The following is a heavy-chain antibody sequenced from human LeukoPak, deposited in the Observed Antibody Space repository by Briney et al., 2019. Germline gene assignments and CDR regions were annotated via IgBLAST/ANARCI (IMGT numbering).Heavy chain of an antibody. CDR2: IYPGDSNT. J-gene: IGHJ4*02. Sequence: GESLKISCKGSGYSFTSYWIGWVRQMPGKGLEWMGIIYPGDSNTRYSPSSQGQVTISADKSINTAYLQWSSLRASDTAMYYCARLKAIVAVGGSVDSWGQGTLVTVSS. V-gene: IGHV5-51*01. CDR1: GYSFTSYW. D-gene: IGHD6-19*01. CDR3: ARLKAIVAVGGSVDS.